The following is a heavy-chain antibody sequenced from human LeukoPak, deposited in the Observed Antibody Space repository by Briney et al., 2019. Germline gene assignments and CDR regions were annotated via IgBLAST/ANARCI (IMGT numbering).Heavy chain of an antibody. CDR2: IEKDGSAE. D-gene: IGHD1-26*01. V-gene: IGHV3-7*01. Sequence: GGSLRLSCAASGFTFSNFWMSWVRQAPGSGLEWVANIEKDGSAEYYVDSVKGRFTISRDNAKNSLYLQMSSLRAEDTAVYYCARRRGSDSLDYWGQGTLVTVSS. CDR3: ARRRGSDSLDY. CDR1: GFTFSNFW. J-gene: IGHJ4*02.